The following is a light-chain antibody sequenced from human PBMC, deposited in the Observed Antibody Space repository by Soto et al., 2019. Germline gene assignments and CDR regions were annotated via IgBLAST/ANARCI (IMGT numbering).Light chain of an antibody. CDR3: QKYNSAAFT. CDR1: QGISSH. J-gene: IGKJ3*01. V-gene: IGKV1-27*01. Sequence: IQMTQSPSSLSASVGDRVTITCRASQGISSHLGWYQQKPGKVPELLIYAASTLQSGVSSRFSGSGSGTDSTVTISSLMPEYVATYFCQKYNSAAFTVGPETKVHIK. CDR2: AAS.